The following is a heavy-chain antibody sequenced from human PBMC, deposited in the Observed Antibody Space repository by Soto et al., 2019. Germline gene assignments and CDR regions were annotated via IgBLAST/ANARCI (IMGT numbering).Heavy chain of an antibody. V-gene: IGHV4-31*03. CDR2: IYYSGST. J-gene: IGHJ2*01. CDR1: GGSISSGGYY. D-gene: IGHD3-22*01. Sequence: QVQLQESGPGLVKPSQTLSLTCTVSGGSISSGGYYWSWIRQHPGKGLEWIGYIYYSGSTYYNPSLKIRVTIAVDTSKNQFSLKLSSVTAADTAVYYCARVDYYDSSGYRLGWYFDLWGRGTLVTVSS. CDR3: ARVDYYDSSGYRLGWYFDL.